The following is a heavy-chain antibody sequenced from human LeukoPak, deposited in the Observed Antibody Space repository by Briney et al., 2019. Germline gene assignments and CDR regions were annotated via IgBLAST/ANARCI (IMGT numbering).Heavy chain of an antibody. CDR1: GGSISSGSYY. CDR3: ARQTGSGLFILP. V-gene: IGHV4-61*02. CDR2: IYTSGST. Sequence: SETLSLTCTVSGGSISSGSYYWSWIRQPAGKGLEWIGRIYTSGSTNYNPSLKSRVTISVDTCKNQFSLKLSSVTAADTAVYYCARQTGSGLFILPGGQGTLVTVSS. D-gene: IGHD3/OR15-3a*01. J-gene: IGHJ4*02.